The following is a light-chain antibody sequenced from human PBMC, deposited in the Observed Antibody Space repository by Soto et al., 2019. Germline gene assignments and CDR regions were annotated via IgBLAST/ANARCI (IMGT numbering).Light chain of an antibody. J-gene: IGKJ1*01. V-gene: IGKV1-5*03. CDR1: QTISSW. CDR2: KAS. Sequence: DIQMTQSPSTLSGSVGDRVTITCRASQTISSWLAWYQQKPGKAPKLLIYKASTLKSGVPSRFSGSGSGTEFTLTISSLQPDDFATYYCQHFYTYSPWTFGQGTKVDI. CDR3: QHFYTYSPWT.